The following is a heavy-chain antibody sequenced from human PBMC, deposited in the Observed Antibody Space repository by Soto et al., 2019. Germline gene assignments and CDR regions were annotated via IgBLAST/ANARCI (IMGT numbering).Heavy chain of an antibody. J-gene: IGHJ4*02. D-gene: IGHD6-6*01. V-gene: IGHV3-23*01. CDR2: ISGSGGST. Sequence: GGSLRLSCAASGFTFSSYAMSWVRQAPGKGLEWVSAISGSGGSTYYADSVKGRFTISRDNSKNTLYLQMNSLRAEDTAVYYCARTPLRYSSSDPTTHWGQGTLVTVSS. CDR3: ARTPLRYSSSDPTTH. CDR1: GFTFSSYA.